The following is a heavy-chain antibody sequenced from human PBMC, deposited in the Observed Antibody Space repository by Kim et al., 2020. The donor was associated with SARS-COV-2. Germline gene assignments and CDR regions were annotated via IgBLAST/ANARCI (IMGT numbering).Heavy chain of an antibody. V-gene: IGHV1-3*01. CDR2: INAGNGNT. D-gene: IGHD3-3*01. Sequence: ASVKVSCKASGYTFTSYARHWVRQAPGQRLEWTGWINAGNGNTKYSQKFQGRVTITRDTSASTAYIELSSLRSEDTAVYYCARDQHYDFWSGFFFSDWGQGTLVTVSS. CDR1: GYTFTSYA. J-gene: IGHJ4*02. CDR3: ARDQHYDFWSGFFFSD.